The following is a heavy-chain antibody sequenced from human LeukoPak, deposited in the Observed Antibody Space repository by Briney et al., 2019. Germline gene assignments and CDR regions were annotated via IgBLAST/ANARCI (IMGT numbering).Heavy chain of an antibody. V-gene: IGHV3-43*01. CDR2: ISWDGGST. D-gene: IGHD2-15*01. J-gene: IGHJ3*02. Sequence: PGGSPRLSCAASGFTFDVYTMDWVRDAPGGGLGRGSLISWDGGSTYYADSVKGRFTISRDNSKNSLYLQMNSLRTEDTALYYCAKDGGVATDAFDIWGQGTMVTVSS. CDR1: GFTFDVYT. CDR3: AKDGGVATDAFDI.